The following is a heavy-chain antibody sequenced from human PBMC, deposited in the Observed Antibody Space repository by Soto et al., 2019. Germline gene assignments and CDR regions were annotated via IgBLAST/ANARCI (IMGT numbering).Heavy chain of an antibody. Sequence: ASVKVSCKVSGYTLTELSMHWVRQAPGKGLEWMGGFDPEDGETIYAQKFQGRVTMTEDTSTDTAYMELNSLKTEDTAVYFCTRGYNNGWYFDSWGQGALVTVSS. V-gene: IGHV1-24*01. CDR1: GYTLTELS. J-gene: IGHJ4*02. CDR3: TRGYNNGWYFDS. CDR2: FDPEDGET. D-gene: IGHD6-19*01.